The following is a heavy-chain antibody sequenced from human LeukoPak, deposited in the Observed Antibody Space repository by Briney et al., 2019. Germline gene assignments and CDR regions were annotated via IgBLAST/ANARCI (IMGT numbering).Heavy chain of an antibody. J-gene: IGHJ4*02. V-gene: IGHV1-69*04. D-gene: IGHD6-19*01. CDR3: ARDSGSGWYLLRY. Sequence: GSSVKVSCKASGGTFSSYAISWVRQAPGQGLEWMGRVIPILGIANYAQKFQGRVTITADKSTSTAYMELSGLRSEDTAVYYCARDSGSGWYLLRYWGQGTLVTVSS. CDR2: VIPILGIA. CDR1: GGTFSSYA.